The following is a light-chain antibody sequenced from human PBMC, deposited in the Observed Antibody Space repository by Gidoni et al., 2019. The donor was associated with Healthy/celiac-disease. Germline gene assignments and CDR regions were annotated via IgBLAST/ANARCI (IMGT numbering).Light chain of an antibody. J-gene: IGKJ4*01. V-gene: IGKV1-5*01. CDR3: QQYNSYSPVT. CDR2: DAS. CDR1: QSISSW. Sequence: IQMTQSPSTLSASVGARVTITCRASQSISSWLAWYQQKPGKAPKLLIYDASSLESGVPSRFSGSGSGTEFTLTISSLQPDDFATYYCQQYNSYSPVTFGGGTKVEIK.